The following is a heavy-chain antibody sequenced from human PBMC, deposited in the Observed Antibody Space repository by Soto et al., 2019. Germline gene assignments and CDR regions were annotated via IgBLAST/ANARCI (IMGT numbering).Heavy chain of an antibody. CDR2: INPNSGGT. CDR1: GYTFTGYD. D-gene: IGHD3-16*01. Sequence: ASLKVSCKASGYTFTGYDMHWVRQAPGQGLEWMGWINPNSGGTNYAQKFQGWVTMTRDTSTSTAYMELSRLRSDDTAVYYCARSPGRRLPHYYSPDVWRTGTPVTVS. V-gene: IGHV1-2*04. J-gene: IGHJ6*03. CDR3: ARSPGRRLPHYYSPDV.